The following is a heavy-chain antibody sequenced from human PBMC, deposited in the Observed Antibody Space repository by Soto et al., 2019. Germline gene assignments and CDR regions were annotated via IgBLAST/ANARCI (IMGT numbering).Heavy chain of an antibody. CDR3: AKDHRSNGGRLHYYGMDV. V-gene: IGHV3-30*18. Sequence: QVQLVESGGGVVQPGRSLRLSCAASGFTFSSYGMHWVRPAPGKGLEWVAVISYDGSNKYYADSVKGRFTISRDNSKNTLYLQMNSLRAEDTAVYYCAKDHRSNGGRLHYYGMDVWGQGTTVTVSS. CDR1: GFTFSSYG. CDR2: ISYDGSNK. D-gene: IGHD3-16*01. J-gene: IGHJ6*02.